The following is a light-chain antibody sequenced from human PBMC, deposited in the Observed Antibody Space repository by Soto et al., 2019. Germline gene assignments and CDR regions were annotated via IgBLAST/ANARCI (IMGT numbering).Light chain of an antibody. V-gene: IGKV3D-15*01. Sequence: EIVMTQSPATLSVSPVERATLSCRASQTVRDNLAWYKQTSGRAPRLLIYGASIRATGIPARFSGSGSGTEFTLTISSLQSEDFAIYYCQQYNNWPLTFGGGTKVDI. CDR1: QTVRDN. CDR2: GAS. J-gene: IGKJ4*01. CDR3: QQYNNWPLT.